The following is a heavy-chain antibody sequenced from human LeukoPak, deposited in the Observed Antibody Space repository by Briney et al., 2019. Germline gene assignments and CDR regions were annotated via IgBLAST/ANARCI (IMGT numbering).Heavy chain of an antibody. CDR3: AKESIAAAGTPIDY. Sequence: PGGSLRLSCVGSGFTFRSHAMSWVRQAPEKGLEFVSGIYENGGTTYYADSVKGRFSISRDNSKNTLYLQMDSLRGEDTAVYYCAKESIAAAGTPIDYWGQGTLVTVSS. J-gene: IGHJ4*02. V-gene: IGHV3-23*01. CDR2: IYENGGTT. D-gene: IGHD6-13*01. CDR1: GFTFRSHA.